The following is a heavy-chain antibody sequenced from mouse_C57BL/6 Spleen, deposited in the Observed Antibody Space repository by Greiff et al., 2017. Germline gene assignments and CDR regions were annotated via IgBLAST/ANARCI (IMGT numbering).Heavy chain of an antibody. D-gene: IGHD2-5*01. CDR1: GYTFTSYD. V-gene: IGHV1-85*01. CDR3: ARPYYSNDWDFDV. CDR2: IYPRDGST. Sequence: QVQLQQSGPELVKPGASVKLSCKASGYTFTSYDINWVKQRPGQGLEWIGWIYPRDGSTKYNEKFKGKATLTVDTSSSTAYMELHSLTSEDSAVYFCARPYYSNDWDFDVWGTGTTVTVSS. J-gene: IGHJ1*03.